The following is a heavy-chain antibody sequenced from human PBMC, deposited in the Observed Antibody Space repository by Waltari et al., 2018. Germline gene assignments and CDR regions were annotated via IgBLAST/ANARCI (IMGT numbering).Heavy chain of an antibody. Sequence: EVQLVQSGAEVMKPGESLKISCKGSGYTFTTYWIGWVRQMPGKGLEWMGGVYPGESDTRYSPSFQGQVTISADKSISTAYLQWSSLKASDTAIYYCARPYSSGWYGSAFDIWGQGTMVTVSS. V-gene: IGHV5-51*01. CDR3: ARPYSSGWYGSAFDI. D-gene: IGHD6-19*01. CDR2: VYPGESDT. CDR1: GYTFTTYW. J-gene: IGHJ3*02.